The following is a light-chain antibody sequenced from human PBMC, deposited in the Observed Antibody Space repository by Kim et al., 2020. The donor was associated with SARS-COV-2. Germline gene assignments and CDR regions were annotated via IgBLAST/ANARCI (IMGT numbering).Light chain of an antibody. J-gene: IGKJ4*01. CDR1: QSISMW. Sequence: DIQMTQSPSTLSASVGDTVILTCRASQSISMWLAWYQQKPGKAPKLLIYDASNLESGVPSRFSGSGSGTDFTLTISSLQPEDFATYYYQQYKPYTFGPGTKMEIK. CDR2: DAS. CDR3: QQYKPYT. V-gene: IGKV1-5*01.